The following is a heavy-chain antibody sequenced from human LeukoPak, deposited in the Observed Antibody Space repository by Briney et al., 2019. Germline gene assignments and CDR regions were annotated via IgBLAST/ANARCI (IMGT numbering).Heavy chain of an antibody. CDR1: GFTFSSYE. D-gene: IGHD2-2*01. Sequence: PGGSLRLSCSASGFTFSSYEMNWVRQAPGKGLEWVSYISSSGGTIYYADSVKGRFTISRDNAKNSLYLQMNSLRAEDTAVYYCARDLSYCTITSCSYYYYGMDVWGQGTTVTVS. J-gene: IGHJ6*02. V-gene: IGHV3-48*03. CDR3: ARDLSYCTITSCSYYYYGMDV. CDR2: ISSSGGTI.